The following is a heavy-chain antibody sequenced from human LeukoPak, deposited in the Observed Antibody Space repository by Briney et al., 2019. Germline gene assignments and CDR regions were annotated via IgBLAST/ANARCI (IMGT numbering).Heavy chain of an antibody. CDR1: GFTFSSYA. J-gene: IGHJ5*02. CDR2: ISGSGGRT. D-gene: IGHD4-17*01. V-gene: IGHV3-23*01. CDR3: AKDHGDYGDYVGWFDP. Sequence: GGSLRLSCAASGFTFSSYAMTWVRQAPGKGLEWVSVISGSGGRTVYADSVKGRFTISRDNSKNMLYPQMKSLRVDDTATYYCAKDHGDYGDYVGWFDPWGQGTLATVSS.